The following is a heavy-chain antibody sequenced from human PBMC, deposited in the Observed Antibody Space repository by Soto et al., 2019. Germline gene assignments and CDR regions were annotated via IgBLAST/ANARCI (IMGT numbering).Heavy chain of an antibody. V-gene: IGHV4-4*02. D-gene: IGHD4-17*01. J-gene: IGHJ4*02. CDR2: IYHSGST. CDR3: ARSIYGDYVSSSILDY. Sequence: SETLSLTCAVYGGSFSSSNWWSWVRQPPGKGLEWIGEIYHSGSTNYNPSLKSRVTISVDKSKNQFSLKLSSVTAADTAVYYCARSIYGDYVSSSILDYWGQGTLVTVSS. CDR1: GGSFSSSNW.